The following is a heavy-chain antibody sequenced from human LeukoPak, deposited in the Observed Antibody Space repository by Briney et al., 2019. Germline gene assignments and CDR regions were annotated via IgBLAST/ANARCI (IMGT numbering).Heavy chain of an antibody. CDR1: GGSISNYY. J-gene: IGHJ4*02. Sequence: TSETLSLTCTVSGGSISNYYWSWIRQPPGKGLECIGYIYHTGSTSYNPSLKSRVTISVDTSKNQFSLKLSSVTGADTAVYYCASAGASSGYSPLRYWGQGTLVTVSS. CDR2: IYHTGST. V-gene: IGHV4-59*01. CDR3: ASAGASSGYSPLRY. D-gene: IGHD3-22*01.